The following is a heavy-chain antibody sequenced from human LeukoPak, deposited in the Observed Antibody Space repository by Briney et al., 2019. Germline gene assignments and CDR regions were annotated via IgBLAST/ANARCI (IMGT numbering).Heavy chain of an antibody. CDR2: VNTKGET. CDR3: ATSNDAKVAPFDH. CDR1: GVSMSAFQ. V-gene: IGHV4-4*09. J-gene: IGHJ4*02. Sequence: SETLSLTCTVSGVSMSAFQWSWVRQSPEKGLEWIGCVNTKGETNYNPSLKSRVITSVDTSKSQFSLRLTSVTAADTAVYYCATSNDAKVAPFDHWGQGALVTVSS. D-gene: IGHD2-8*01.